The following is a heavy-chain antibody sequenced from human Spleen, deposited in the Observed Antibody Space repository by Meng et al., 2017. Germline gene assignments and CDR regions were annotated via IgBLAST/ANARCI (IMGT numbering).Heavy chain of an antibody. Sequence: GESLKISCAASGFTFSSYAMSWVRQAPGKGLEWVSVIYSGGSTYYADSVKGRFTISRHNSKNTLYLQMNSLRAEDTAVYYCASTVVDCGGDCYSNDAFDIWGQGTMVTVSS. V-gene: IGHV3-53*04. CDR3: ASTVVDCGGDCYSNDAFDI. CDR1: GFTFSSYA. CDR2: IYSGGST. D-gene: IGHD2-21*02. J-gene: IGHJ3*02.